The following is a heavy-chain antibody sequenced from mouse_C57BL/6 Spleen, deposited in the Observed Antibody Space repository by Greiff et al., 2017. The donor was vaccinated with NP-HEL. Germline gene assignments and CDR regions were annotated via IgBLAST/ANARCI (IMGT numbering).Heavy chain of an antibody. CDR3: ARLPYYYGSRDWYFDG. J-gene: IGHJ1*03. V-gene: IGHV1-9*01. D-gene: IGHD1-1*01. CDR2: ILPGSGST. Sequence: QVQLQQSGAELMKPGASVKLSCKATGYTFTGYWIEWVKQRPGHGLEWIGEILPGSGSTNYNEKFKGKATFTADTSSNTAYMQLSSLTTEDSAIYYCARLPYYYGSRDWYFDGWGTGTTVTVSS. CDR1: GYTFTGYW.